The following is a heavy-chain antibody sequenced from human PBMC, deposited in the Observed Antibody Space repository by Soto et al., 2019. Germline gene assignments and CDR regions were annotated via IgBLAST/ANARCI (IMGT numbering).Heavy chain of an antibody. CDR1: GYTLSEIS. V-gene: IGHV1-24*01. CDR2: FDPEHGET. J-gene: IGHJ3*02. CDR3: ATPLSARQRNAFDI. D-gene: IGHD6-25*01. Sequence: GASVKVSCKVPGYTLSEISMHWVRQAPGKGLEWMGGFDPEHGETMYAQKFQGRVTMTRDTSTSTVYMELSSLRSEDTAVYYCATPLSARQRNAFDIWGQGTIFTVS.